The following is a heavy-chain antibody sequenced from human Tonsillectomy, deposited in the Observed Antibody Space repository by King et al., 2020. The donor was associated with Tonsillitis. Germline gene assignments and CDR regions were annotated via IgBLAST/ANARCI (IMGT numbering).Heavy chain of an antibody. CDR2: ISSNGGST. Sequence: DVQLVESGGGLVQPGGSLRLSCSASGFTFSSYSMHWVRQAPGKGLEYVSGISSNGGSTYYADSVKGRLTISRDNSKNTLYLQMSSLRAEDTAVYYCVKASWFGELSPFDCWGQGTLVTVSS. D-gene: IGHD3-10*01. V-gene: IGHV3-64D*06. CDR3: VKASWFGELSPFDC. J-gene: IGHJ4*02. CDR1: GFTFSSYS.